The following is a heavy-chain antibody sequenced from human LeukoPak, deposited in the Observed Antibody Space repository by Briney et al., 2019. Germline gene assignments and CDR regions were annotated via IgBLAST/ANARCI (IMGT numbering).Heavy chain of an antibody. CDR3: ARDAGIAAKNWFDP. CDR1: GGSFSSYS. V-gene: IGHV1-69*13. CDR2: IIPIFGTA. D-gene: IGHD6-13*01. Sequence: SVKASCKAFGGSFSSYSVTWVRQAPGQGLEWMGGIIPIFGTANYAQKFQGRVTITADESTSTAYMELSSLRSEDTAVYYCARDAGIAAKNWFDPWGQGTLVTVSS. J-gene: IGHJ5*02.